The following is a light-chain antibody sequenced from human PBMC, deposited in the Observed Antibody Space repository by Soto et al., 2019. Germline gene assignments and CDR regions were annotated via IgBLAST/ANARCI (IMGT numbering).Light chain of an antibody. CDR1: SSDIGTYDL. J-gene: IGLJ3*02. V-gene: IGLV2-23*01. Sequence: QSALTQPASVSGSPGQSITISCPGTSSDIGTYDLVSWYQQHPGKAPKLIIFEANKRPSGVSNRFSGSKSGNTASLTISGLQAEDEADYYCCSYAGSSSGVFGGGTKLTVL. CDR3: CSYAGSSSGV. CDR2: EAN.